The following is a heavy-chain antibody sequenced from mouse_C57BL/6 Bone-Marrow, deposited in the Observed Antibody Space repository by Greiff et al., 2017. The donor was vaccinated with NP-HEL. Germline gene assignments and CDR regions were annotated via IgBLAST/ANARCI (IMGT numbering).Heavy chain of an antibody. D-gene: IGHD1-1*01. J-gene: IGHJ3*01. Sequence: EVKLVESGEGLVKPGGSLKLSCAASGFTFSSYAMSWVRQTPEKRLEWVAYISSGGDYIYYADTVKGRFTISRDNARNTLYLQMSSLKSEDTAMYYCTRLITPGFAYWGQGTLVTVSA. CDR2: ISSGGDYI. CDR3: TRLITPGFAY. V-gene: IGHV5-9-1*02. CDR1: GFTFSSYA.